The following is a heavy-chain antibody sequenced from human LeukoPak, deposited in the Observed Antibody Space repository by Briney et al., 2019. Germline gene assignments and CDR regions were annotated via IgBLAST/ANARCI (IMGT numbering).Heavy chain of an antibody. CDR1: GYTFTGYY. J-gene: IGHJ4*02. V-gene: IGHV1-2*02. Sequence: ASVKVSCKASGYTFTGYYIHWVRQAPGQGLEWMGWINPNSGGTNYAQKFQGRVTMTRDTSISTAYVELSRLRSDDTAVYYCARGYCTSTSCPDPKSYRGLGTLVTVSS. CDR2: INPNSGGT. CDR3: ARGYCTSTSCPDPKSY. D-gene: IGHD2-2*01.